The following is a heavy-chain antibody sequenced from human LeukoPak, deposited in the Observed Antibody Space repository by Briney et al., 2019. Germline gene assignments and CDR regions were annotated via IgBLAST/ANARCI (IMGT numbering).Heavy chain of an antibody. CDR3: ALYCSGGSCHLDAFDI. CDR2: IYYSGST. Sequence: SETLSLTCTVSGGSISSSSYYWGWIRQPPGEGLEWIGSIYYSGSTYYNPSLKSRVTISVDTSKNQFSLKLSSVTAADTAVYYCALYCSGGSCHLDAFDIWGQGTMVTVSS. J-gene: IGHJ3*02. CDR1: GGSISSSSYY. V-gene: IGHV4-39*01. D-gene: IGHD2-15*01.